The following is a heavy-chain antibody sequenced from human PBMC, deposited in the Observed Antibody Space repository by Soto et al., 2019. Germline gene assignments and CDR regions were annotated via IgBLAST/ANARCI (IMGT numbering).Heavy chain of an antibody. CDR3: ARTVEYGDYYFDY. J-gene: IGHJ4*02. CDR1: GGSISSRTYS. Sequence: QLQLQESGPGLVKPSETLSLTCTVSGGSISSRTYSWGWIRQPPGKGLEWIGSIYYSGSTYYNPSLQSRVPISVDTSKNQFSLKLSSVTAADTAVYYCARTVEYGDYYFDYWGQGTLVTVSS. D-gene: IGHD4-17*01. CDR2: IYYSGST. V-gene: IGHV4-39*01.